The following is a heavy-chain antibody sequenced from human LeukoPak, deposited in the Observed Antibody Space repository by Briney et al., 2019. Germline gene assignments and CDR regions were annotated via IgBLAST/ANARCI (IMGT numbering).Heavy chain of an antibody. J-gene: IGHJ4*02. CDR3: AKDEDIVATGTDY. CDR2: ISGSGGST. V-gene: IGHV3-23*01. CDR1: GFTFSHYY. D-gene: IGHD5-12*01. Sequence: QSGGSLRLSCAASGFTFSHYYMSWVRQAPGKGLEWVSAISGSGGSTYYADSVKGRFTISRDNSKNTLYLQMNSLRAEDTAVYYCAKDEDIVATGTDYWGQGTLVTVSS.